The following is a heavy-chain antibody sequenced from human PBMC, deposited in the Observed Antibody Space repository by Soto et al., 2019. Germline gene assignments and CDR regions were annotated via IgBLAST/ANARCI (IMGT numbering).Heavy chain of an antibody. CDR2: VIPVLKTA. CDR1: GGTFTSYS. V-gene: IGHV1-69*08. CDR3: TKDGLGPTRRYFAF. J-gene: IGHJ4*02. D-gene: IGHD1-26*01. Sequence: QVQLVQSGAEVKKPGSSVKVSCQASGGTFTSYSITWVRQAPGQGLEWVGRVIPVLKTADYAQKFQGRITITADKSTNTAYMELSGLTPEDTAVYYCTKDGLGPTRRYFAFWGQGTLVTVSS.